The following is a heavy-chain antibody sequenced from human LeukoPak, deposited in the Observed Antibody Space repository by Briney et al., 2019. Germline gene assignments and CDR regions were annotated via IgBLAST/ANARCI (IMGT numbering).Heavy chain of an antibody. CDR3: ARQGGVGATGSPDD. J-gene: IGHJ4*02. Sequence: SETLSLTCSVSGGPISISSYYWAWFPQPPGKGLEGIGSIYYNGRTYYNPSLKSRVTVSVDPSKNQFSLKLTSVTAADTAVYYCARQGGVGATGSPDDWGQGTLVTVSS. CDR2: IYYNGRT. V-gene: IGHV4-39*01. CDR1: GGPISISSYY. D-gene: IGHD1-26*01.